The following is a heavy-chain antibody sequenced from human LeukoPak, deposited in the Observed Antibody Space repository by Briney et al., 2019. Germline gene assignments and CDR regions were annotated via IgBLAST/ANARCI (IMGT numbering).Heavy chain of an antibody. V-gene: IGHV3-30-3*01. J-gene: IGHJ4*02. Sequence: PGGSLRLSCAASGFTFSSYAMHWVRQAPGKGLEWVAVISYDGSNKYYADSVKGRFTISRDNSKNTAYLQMNSLKTEDTAVYYCTRRVEMATNRTVDYWGQGTLVTVSS. D-gene: IGHD5-24*01. CDR3: TRRVEMATNRTVDY. CDR1: GFTFSSYA. CDR2: ISYDGSNK.